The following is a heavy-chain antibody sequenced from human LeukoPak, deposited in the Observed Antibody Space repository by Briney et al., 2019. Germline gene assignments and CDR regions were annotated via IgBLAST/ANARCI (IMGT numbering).Heavy chain of an antibody. CDR1: GGSISSGSYY. V-gene: IGHV4-61*02. CDR2: IYTSGST. D-gene: IGHD1-1*01. CDR3: AREERPKLSFDP. J-gene: IGHJ5*02. Sequence: ASQTLSLTCTVSGGSISSGSYYWSWIRQPAGKGLEWIGRIYTSGSTNYNPSLKSRVTISVDTSKNQFSLKLSSVTAADTAVYYCAREERPKLSFDPWGQGTLATVSS.